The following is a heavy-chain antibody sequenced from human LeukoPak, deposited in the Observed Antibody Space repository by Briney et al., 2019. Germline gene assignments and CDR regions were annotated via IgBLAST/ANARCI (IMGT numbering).Heavy chain of an antibody. Sequence: GASVKVSCKASGGTFSSYAISWVRQAPGQGLEWMGGIIPIFGTANYAQKFQGRVTITADESTSTAYMELSSLRSEDTAVYYCARVTPPLQNDFDYWGQGTLVTVSS. V-gene: IGHV1-69*13. CDR3: ARVTPPLQNDFDY. D-gene: IGHD5-24*01. CDR1: GGTFSSYA. J-gene: IGHJ4*02. CDR2: IIPIFGTA.